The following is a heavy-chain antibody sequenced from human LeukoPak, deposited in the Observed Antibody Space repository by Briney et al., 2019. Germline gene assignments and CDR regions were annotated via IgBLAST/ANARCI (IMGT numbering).Heavy chain of an antibody. J-gene: IGHJ3*02. CDR3: AKRRRGYSYGHDAFDI. D-gene: IGHD5-18*01. Sequence: PGGSLRLSCATSGFTFSSYAMSWVRQAPGKGLEWVSAISGSGGSTYYADSVKGRFTISRDNSKNTLYLQMNSLRAEDTAVYYCAKRRRGYSYGHDAFDIWGQGTMVTVSS. CDR1: GFTFSSYA. CDR2: ISGSGGST. V-gene: IGHV3-23*01.